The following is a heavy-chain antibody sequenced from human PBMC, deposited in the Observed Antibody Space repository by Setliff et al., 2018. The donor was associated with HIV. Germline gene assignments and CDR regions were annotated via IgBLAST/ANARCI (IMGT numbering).Heavy chain of an antibody. CDR3: ARGSDSSTWYRGWFDP. Sequence: SETLSLTCTVSGGSITSHYWSWIRQPPGKGLECLGYLYYSGSTNYSPSLESRVTISIDTSKTQFSLKLTSVTAADTAVYYCARGSDSSTWYRGWFDPWGQGTLVTVSS. J-gene: IGHJ5*02. CDR1: GGSITSHY. V-gene: IGHV4-59*11. CDR2: LYYSGST. D-gene: IGHD6-13*01.